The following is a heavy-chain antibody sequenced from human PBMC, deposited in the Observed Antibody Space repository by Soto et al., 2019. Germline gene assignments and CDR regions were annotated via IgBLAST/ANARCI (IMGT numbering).Heavy chain of an antibody. CDR1: GGSFTSNNW. CDR2: IYRTGST. V-gene: IGHV4-4*02. CDR3: ARRDLVTSVDD. Sequence: PSEALSLTCAVYGGSFTSNNWWTWVRQPPGQGLEWIGEIYRTGSTNYNPSLKSRVTISLDKSENQFSLKVTSLTAADTAVYYCARRDLVTSVDDWGERTLVPVPS. D-gene: IGHD4-4*01. J-gene: IGHJ4*02.